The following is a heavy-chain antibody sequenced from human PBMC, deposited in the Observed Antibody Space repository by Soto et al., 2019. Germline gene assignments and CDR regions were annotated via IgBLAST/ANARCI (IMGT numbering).Heavy chain of an antibody. CDR1: GGTFSTSA. CDR2: VLPMFGSS. Sequence: QVQLVQSGAEVKKPGSSVRVSCKASGGTFSTSAISWVRQAPGQGLEWMGGVLPMFGSSKYAQKFQDRVTITADESTTTAYMELSSLRFEDTAVYYCARVNVQPCSDRSCDSFDPWGQGTLVTVSS. CDR3: ARVNVQPCSDRSCDSFDP. D-gene: IGHD2-15*01. V-gene: IGHV1-69*01. J-gene: IGHJ5*02.